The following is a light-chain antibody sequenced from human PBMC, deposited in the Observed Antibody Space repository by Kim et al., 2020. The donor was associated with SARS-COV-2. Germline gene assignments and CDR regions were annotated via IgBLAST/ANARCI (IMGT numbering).Light chain of an antibody. J-gene: IGLJ1*01. V-gene: IGLV3-21*04. Sequence: APGKTARITCGGNNIGSKSVPWYQQKPGQAPVLVIYYDSDRPSGIPERFSGSNSGNTATLTISRVEAGDEADYYCQVWDSSSDLYVFGTGTKVTVL. CDR3: QVWDSSSDLYV. CDR1: NIGSKS. CDR2: YDS.